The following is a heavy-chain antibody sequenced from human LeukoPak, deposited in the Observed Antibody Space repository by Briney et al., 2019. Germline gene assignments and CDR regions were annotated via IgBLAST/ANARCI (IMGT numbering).Heavy chain of an antibody. CDR1: RFTFSNYW. V-gene: IGHV3-7*01. CDR3: ARDRDWYTFES. J-gene: IGHJ4*02. Sequence: GGSLRLSCAASRFTFSNYWMDWVRQPPGRGLEWVANIKQDGSEKYYVDSVKGRFTISRDNAKNSLFLQMNSLRAEDTAVYYCARDRDWYTFESWGQGTLVTVSS. CDR2: IKQDGSEK. D-gene: IGHD3-9*01.